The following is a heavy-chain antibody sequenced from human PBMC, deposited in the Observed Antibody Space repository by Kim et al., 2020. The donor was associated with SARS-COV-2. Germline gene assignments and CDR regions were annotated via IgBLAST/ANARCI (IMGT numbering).Heavy chain of an antibody. CDR1: GYTFSSYY. J-gene: IGHJ3*02. V-gene: IGHV1-46*01. D-gene: IGHD4-17*01. CDR2: INPSGGST. CDR3: ARDRAYGVYTWAFDI. Sequence: ASVKVSCKASGYTFSSYYMYWVRQAPGQGLEWMGIINPSGGSTSYAQKFQGRVTMTRDTSTSTVYMELSSLRSEDTAVYYCARDRAYGVYTWAFDIWGQGTMVTVSS.